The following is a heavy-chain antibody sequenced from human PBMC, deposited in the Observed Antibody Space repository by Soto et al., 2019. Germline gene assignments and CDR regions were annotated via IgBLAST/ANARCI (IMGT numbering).Heavy chain of an antibody. V-gene: IGHV2-5*01. D-gene: IGHD3-22*01. J-gene: IGHJ4*02. CDR1: GFSLSTSGVG. Sequence: QITLKESGPTLVKPTQTLTLTCTFSGFSLSTSGVGVGWIRQPPGKALEWLALIYWNDDKRYSPSLKSRLTITKDTSKNQVVLTMTNMDPVDTATYYCALSGGSGFPFDYWGQGTLVTVSS. CDR2: IYWNDDK. CDR3: ALSGGSGFPFDY.